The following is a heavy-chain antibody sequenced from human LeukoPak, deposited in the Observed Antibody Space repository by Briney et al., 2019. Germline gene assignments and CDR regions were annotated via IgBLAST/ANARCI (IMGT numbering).Heavy chain of an antibody. D-gene: IGHD3-10*01. J-gene: IGHJ4*02. CDR3: AKDSQGGITMVRGDFDY. Sequence: GGSLRLSCAASGFTFSSYAMSWVRQAPGKGLEWVSAISGSGGSTYYADSVKGRFAISRDNSKNTLYLQMNSLRAEDTAVYYCAKDSQGGITMVRGDFDYWGQGTLVTVSS. CDR2: ISGSGGST. CDR1: GFTFSSYA. V-gene: IGHV3-23*01.